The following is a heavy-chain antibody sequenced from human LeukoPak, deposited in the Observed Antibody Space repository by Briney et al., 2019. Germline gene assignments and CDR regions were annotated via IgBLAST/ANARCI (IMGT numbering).Heavy chain of an antibody. J-gene: IGHJ6*03. CDR3: ARPQIPAAPSTRYYYYYYMDV. D-gene: IGHD2-2*01. CDR1: GFTFSSYS. V-gene: IGHV3-21*01. CDR2: ISSSRSYI. Sequence: PGGSLRLSCAASGFTFSSYSMNWVRQAPGKGLEWVSSISSSRSYIYYADSVKGRFTISRDNAKNSLYLQMNSLRAEDTAVYYCARPQIPAAPSTRYYYYYYMDVWGKGTTVTVSS.